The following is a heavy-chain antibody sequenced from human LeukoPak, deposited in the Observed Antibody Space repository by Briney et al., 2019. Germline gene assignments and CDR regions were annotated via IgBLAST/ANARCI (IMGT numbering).Heavy chain of an antibody. CDR1: GESISSHY. V-gene: IGHV4-34*01. D-gene: IGHD3-10*01. J-gene: IGHJ4*02. CDR2: INHSGST. Sequence: SETLSLTCNVSGESISSHYWSWIRQPPGKGLEWIGEINHSGSTNYNPSLKSRVTISVDTSKNQFSLKLSSVTAADTAVYYCARTSRDLPYDYWGQGTLVTVSS. CDR3: ARTSRDLPYDY.